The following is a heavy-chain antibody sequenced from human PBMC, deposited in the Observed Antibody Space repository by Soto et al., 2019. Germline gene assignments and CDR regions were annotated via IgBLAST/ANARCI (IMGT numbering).Heavy chain of an antibody. D-gene: IGHD4-17*01. CDR1: GGSISSSSYY. V-gene: IGHV4-31*03. J-gene: IGHJ4*02. Sequence: SETLSLTCTVSGGSISSSSYYWGWIRQPPGKGLEWIGNIYYSGSTYYNPSLKSRVTISVDTSKNQFSLKLSSVTAADTAVYYCARISSTEYDYGDYSYFDYWGQGTLVTVSS. CDR2: IYYSGST. CDR3: ARISSTEYDYGDYSYFDY.